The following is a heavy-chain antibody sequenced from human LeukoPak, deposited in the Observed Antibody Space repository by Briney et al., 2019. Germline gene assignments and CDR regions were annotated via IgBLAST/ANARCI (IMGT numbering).Heavy chain of an antibody. D-gene: IGHD2-21*01. CDR2: ISWNSDFI. Sequence: PGGSLRLSCAASGFTFDNYAMHWVRQAPGKGLEWVSGISWNSDFIDYADSVKGRFTISRDNTKNSLYLHMSSLRADDTAVYFCATVAGYFDYWGQGTLVTVSS. CDR3: ATVAGYFDY. J-gene: IGHJ4*02. V-gene: IGHV3-9*01. CDR1: GFTFDNYA.